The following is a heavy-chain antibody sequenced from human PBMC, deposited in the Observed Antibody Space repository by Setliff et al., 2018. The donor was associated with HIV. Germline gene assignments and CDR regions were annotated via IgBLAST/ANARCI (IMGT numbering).Heavy chain of an antibody. D-gene: IGHD3-22*01. CDR1: GYTFGSYD. J-gene: IGHJ6*03. V-gene: IGHV1-8*02. CDR2: MNPNSGNT. Sequence: ASVKVSCKASGYTFGSYDINWVRQATGQGLEWMGWMNPNSGNTGCAQKFQGRVTMTRDTSISTAYMELNNLKFGDTAVYYCARARRDSYDRGRRNHYYIDVWGKGTTVTVSS. CDR3: ARARRDSYDRGRRNHYYIDV.